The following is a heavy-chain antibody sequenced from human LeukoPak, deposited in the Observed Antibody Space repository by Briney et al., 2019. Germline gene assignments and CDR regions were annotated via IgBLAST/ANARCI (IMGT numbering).Heavy chain of an antibody. Sequence: GGSLRLSCAASGFTFSSYGMHWVRQAPGKGLEWVAFIRYDGSNKYYADSVKGRLTISRDNSKNTLYLQMNSLRAEDTAVYYCAKDLFQRAVGWFDPWGQGTLVTVSS. J-gene: IGHJ5*02. CDR1: GFTFSSYG. V-gene: IGHV3-30*02. CDR2: IRYDGSNK. D-gene: IGHD1-1*01. CDR3: AKDLFQRAVGWFDP.